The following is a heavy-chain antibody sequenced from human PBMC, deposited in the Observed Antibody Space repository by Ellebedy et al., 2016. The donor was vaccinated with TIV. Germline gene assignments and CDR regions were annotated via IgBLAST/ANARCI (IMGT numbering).Heavy chain of an antibody. CDR3: ATSAGSGTFCYYYYYGMDV. Sequence: GESLKTSCVTSGFTFRSYAMHWVRQAPGKGLEWVEVISYDGSKKYHVDSVKGRFTISSDDSKNTLYLQMNSLRAEDTAVYYCATSAGSGTFCYYYYYGMDVWGQGTTVTVSS. V-gene: IGHV3-30*04. CDR1: GFTFRSYA. J-gene: IGHJ6*02. CDR2: ISYDGSKK. D-gene: IGHD6-19*01.